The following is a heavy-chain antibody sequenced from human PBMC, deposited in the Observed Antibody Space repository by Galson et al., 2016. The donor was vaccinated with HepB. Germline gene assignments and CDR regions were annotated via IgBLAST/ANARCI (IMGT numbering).Heavy chain of an antibody. CDR2: ISSSSSTI. Sequence: LRLSCAASGFIFSTYSMNWVRQAPGKGLEWVSYISSSSSTIYYADSVKGRFTISRDSAKNSLYLQMNSLRAEDTAVYYCARDGSGGMYYYYYGMDVWGQGTTVTVSS. V-gene: IGHV3-48*04. J-gene: IGHJ6*02. D-gene: IGHD3-10*01. CDR1: GFIFSTYS. CDR3: ARDGSGGMYYYYYGMDV.